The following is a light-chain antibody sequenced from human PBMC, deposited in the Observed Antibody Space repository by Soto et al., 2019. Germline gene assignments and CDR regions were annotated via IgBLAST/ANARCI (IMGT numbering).Light chain of an antibody. Sequence: IQLTQSPSSLSASVGYRVTITFLASQCISSYLAWYQQKPGKAPKLLIYAASTLKSGVPSGFSGSGSGTEFTLTISSLQPEDFATYYCQQTFITPRTFGQGTKVDI. CDR3: QQTFITPRT. CDR1: QCISSY. V-gene: IGKV1-39*01. CDR2: AAS. J-gene: IGKJ1*01.